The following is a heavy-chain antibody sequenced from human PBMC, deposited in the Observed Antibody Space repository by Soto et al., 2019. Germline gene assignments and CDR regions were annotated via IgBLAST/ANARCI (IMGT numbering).Heavy chain of an antibody. Sequence: QVQLQESGPGLVKPSQTLSLTCTVSGGSISSGDYYWSWIRQPPGKGLEWIGYIYYSGSTYYNPSLKSRVTISVDTSKYQFSLKLSSVTAADTAVYYCARRWADSSGNGCFDYWGQGTLVTVSS. J-gene: IGHJ4*01. D-gene: IGHD3-22*01. V-gene: IGHV4-30-4*01. CDR1: GGSISSGDYY. CDR3: ARRWADSSGNGCFDY. CDR2: IYYSGST.